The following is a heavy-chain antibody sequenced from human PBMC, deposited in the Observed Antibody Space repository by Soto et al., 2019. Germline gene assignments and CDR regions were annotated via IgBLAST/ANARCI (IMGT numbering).Heavy chain of an antibody. CDR2: ISSSSSYI. D-gene: IGHD2-15*01. J-gene: IGHJ6*03. CDR1: GFTFSSYS. Sequence: GGSLRLSCAASGFTFSSYSMNWVRQAPGKGLEWVSSISSSSSYIYYADSVKGRFTISRDNAKNSLYLQMNSLRAEDTAVYYCARSGGYCSGGSCYYMDVWGKGTTVTVSS. V-gene: IGHV3-21*01. CDR3: ARSGGYCSGGSCYYMDV.